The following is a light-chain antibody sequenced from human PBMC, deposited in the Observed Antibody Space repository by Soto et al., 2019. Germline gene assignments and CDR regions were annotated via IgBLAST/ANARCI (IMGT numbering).Light chain of an antibody. CDR1: NSNIWEVHN. CDR2: DKS. J-gene: IGLJ1*01. CDR3: QSDATSLNXLYV. V-gene: IGLV1-40*01. Sequence: QSLLRQPPSVSGAPGQRVTISCTGSNSNIWEVHNLHWYQQLPGTAPKLIIADKSNRPSGFTDRFSGSKSGTSASLAITGLQAEDEADYFCQSDATSLNXLYVVGTGTKVXV.